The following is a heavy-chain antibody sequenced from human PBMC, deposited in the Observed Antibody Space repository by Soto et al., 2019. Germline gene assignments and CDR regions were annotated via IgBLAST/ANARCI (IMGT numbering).Heavy chain of an antibody. D-gene: IGHD1-26*01. CDR2: INPNSGGT. CDR1: GYTFTGYY. V-gene: IGHV1-2*02. CDR3: AAAGGGSYTNFYYYYGMDV. Sequence: GASVKVSCKASGYTFTGYYMHWVRQAPGRGLGWMGWINPNSGGTNYAQKFQERVTITRDMSTSTAYMELSSLRSEDTAVYYCAAAGGGSYTNFYYYYGMDVWGQGTRVTVSS. J-gene: IGHJ6*02.